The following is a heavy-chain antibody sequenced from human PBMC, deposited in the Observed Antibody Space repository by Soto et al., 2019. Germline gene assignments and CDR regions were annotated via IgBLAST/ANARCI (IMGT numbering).Heavy chain of an antibody. Sequence: QVHLVQSGAEVKKPGASVKVSCKASGYTFTSYGITWVRQAPGQGLEWRGWISAHNGNTDYAQKLQGRVIVTRDTSTSTASMELRSLISDDTAVYYCARGRYGDYWGQGALVTVSS. CDR1: GYTFTSYG. CDR2: ISAHNGNT. V-gene: IGHV1-18*01. D-gene: IGHD1-1*01. CDR3: ARGRYGDY. J-gene: IGHJ4*02.